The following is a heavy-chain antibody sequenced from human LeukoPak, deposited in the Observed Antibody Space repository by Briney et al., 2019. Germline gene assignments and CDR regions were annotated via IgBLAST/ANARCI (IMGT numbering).Heavy chain of an antibody. CDR2: ISGSGGST. D-gene: IGHD1-1*01. Sequence: GGSLRLSCAASGFTSSSYAMSWVRQTPGKGLEWVSAISGSGGSTYYTDSVKGRFTISRDNSRNTLFLQMNSLRAEDTAVYYCAKAYWNEYYFDYWGQGTLVTVSS. CDR3: AKAYWNEYYFDY. CDR1: GFTSSSYA. J-gene: IGHJ4*02. V-gene: IGHV3-23*01.